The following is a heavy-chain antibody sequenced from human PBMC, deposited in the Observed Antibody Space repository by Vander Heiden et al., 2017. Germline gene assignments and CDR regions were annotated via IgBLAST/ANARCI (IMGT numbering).Heavy chain of an antibody. J-gene: IGHJ4*02. D-gene: IGHD2-21*02. Sequence: EVQLVESGGGLVQPGGSLRLSCAASGFTFSSYWMHWVRQAPGKGLVWVSRINSDGSSTSYADSVKGRFTISRDNAKNTLYLQMNRLRAEDTAVYYCARAPRGVVTPGYFDYWGQGTLVTVSS. V-gene: IGHV3-74*01. CDR3: ARAPRGVVTPGYFDY. CDR1: GFTFSSYW. CDR2: INSDGSST.